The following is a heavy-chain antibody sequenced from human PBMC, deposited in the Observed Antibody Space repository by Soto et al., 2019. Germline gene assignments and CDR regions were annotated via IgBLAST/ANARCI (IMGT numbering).Heavy chain of an antibody. CDR3: ARRGYGPGFPYYYGMDV. CDR1: GGSMISYY. J-gene: IGHJ6*02. V-gene: IGHV4-59*01. Sequence: SETLSLTCTVSGGSMISYYLSWIRQPPGRGLEWIGFIYYAGSTKYNPSLNSRVTISVDTPKNQFSLKLSSVTAADTAVYYCARRGYGPGFPYYYGMDVWGQGTTVTVSS. CDR2: IYYAGST. D-gene: IGHD3-10*01.